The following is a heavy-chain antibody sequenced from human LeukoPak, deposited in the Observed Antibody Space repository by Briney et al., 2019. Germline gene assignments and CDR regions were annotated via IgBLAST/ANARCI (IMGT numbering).Heavy chain of an antibody. Sequence: SETLSLTCAVYGGSFRGYYWSWIRQPPGKGLEWIGEINHSGSTNYNPSLKSRVTISVDTSKNQFSLKLSSVTAADTAVYYCARGVSKGIAAAGESDYWGQGTLVTVSS. J-gene: IGHJ4*02. CDR1: GGSFRGYY. V-gene: IGHV4-34*01. CDR3: ARGVSKGIAAAGESDY. D-gene: IGHD6-13*01. CDR2: INHSGST.